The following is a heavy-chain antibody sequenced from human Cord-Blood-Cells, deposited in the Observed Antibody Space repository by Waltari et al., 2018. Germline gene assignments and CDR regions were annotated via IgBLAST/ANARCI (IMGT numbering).Heavy chain of an antibody. J-gene: IGHJ4*02. D-gene: IGHD3-10*01. V-gene: IGHV1-24*01. CDR2: CDPEDGET. CDR3: ATDGYYYGSGSYYS. Sequence: QVQLVQAAAAVKKPGASVKVSCKVSGSTLPELSMHWMRQAPGKGLEWMGGCDPEDGETIYAQKFQGRVTMTEDTSTATAYMERSSLRSEDTAVYYCATDGYYYGSGSYYSWGQGTLVTVSS. CDR1: GSTLPELS.